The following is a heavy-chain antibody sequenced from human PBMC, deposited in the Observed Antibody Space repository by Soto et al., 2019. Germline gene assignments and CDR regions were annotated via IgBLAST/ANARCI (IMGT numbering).Heavy chain of an antibody. J-gene: IGHJ4*02. D-gene: IGHD2-21*02. V-gene: IGHV2-70*11. CDR1: GFSLSTSGMC. Sequence: SGPTLVNPTQTLTLTCTFSGFSLSTSGMCVTWIRQPPGKALEWLARIDWHDDKYYSTSLKTRLTVSKDTSKNQVVLTMTNMDPMDTATYFCARIRVGTEVIVTASPIDSWGQGALVTVSS. CDR2: IDWHDDK. CDR3: ARIRVGTEVIVTASPIDS.